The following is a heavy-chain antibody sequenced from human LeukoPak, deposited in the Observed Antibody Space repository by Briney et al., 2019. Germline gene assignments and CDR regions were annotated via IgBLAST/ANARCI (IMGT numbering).Heavy chain of an antibody. Sequence: SETLSLTCAVSGDSISSGGYSWSWSRQTPGKGLVWIAYIHDSGSTYNNPSLKSRLSISIDTSKNQFSLKLNSLTAADTAVYYCARLVAAAGNNWFDPWGQGTLVTVSS. J-gene: IGHJ5*02. CDR3: ARLVAAAGNNWFDP. V-gene: IGHV4-30-4*07. CDR1: GDSISSGGYS. CDR2: IHDSGST. D-gene: IGHD6-13*01.